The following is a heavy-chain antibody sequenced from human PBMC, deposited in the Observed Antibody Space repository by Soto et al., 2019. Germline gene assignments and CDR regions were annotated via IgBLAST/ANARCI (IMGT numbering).Heavy chain of an antibody. CDR3: AKEGGYYGSGSYSVGENYYGMDV. V-gene: IGHV3-30*18. CDR2: ISYDGSNK. CDR1: GFTFSSYG. J-gene: IGHJ6*02. Sequence: QVQLVESGGGVVQPGRSLRLSCAASGFTFSSYGMHWVRQAPGKGLEWVAVISYDGSNKYYADSVKGRFTISRDNSKNKPYLQMNSLRAEDTAVYYCAKEGGYYGSGSYSVGENYYGMDVWGQGTTVTVSS. D-gene: IGHD3-10*01.